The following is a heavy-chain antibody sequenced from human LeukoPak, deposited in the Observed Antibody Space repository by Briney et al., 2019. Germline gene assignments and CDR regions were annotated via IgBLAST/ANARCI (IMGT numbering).Heavy chain of an antibody. D-gene: IGHD4-17*01. CDR2: ISGSGGST. J-gene: IGHJ3*02. CDR1: GFTFSSYA. CDR3: GRDPNGDYIGAFDM. Sequence: GGSLRLSCAASGFTFSSYAMHWVRQAPGKGLEWVSAISGSGGSTYYADSVKGRFTISRDNSKNTLYLQMNSLRAEDTAVYYCGRDPNGDYIGAFDMWGQGTVVTVSS. V-gene: IGHV3-23*01.